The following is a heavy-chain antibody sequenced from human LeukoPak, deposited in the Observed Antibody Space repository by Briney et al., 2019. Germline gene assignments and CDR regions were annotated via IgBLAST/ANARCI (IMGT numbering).Heavy chain of an antibody. V-gene: IGHV3-15*01. CDR2: IKSKTDGGTT. J-gene: IGHJ4*02. CDR3: TTIWPPTWLFF. CDR1: GFTFSSYA. D-gene: IGHD3-22*01. Sequence: GRSLRLSCAASGFTFSSYAMHWVRQAPGKGLEWVGRIKSKTDGGTTDYAAPVKGRFTISRDDSKNRLYLQMNSLKTEDTAVYYCTTIWPPTWLFFWGQGILVTVSS.